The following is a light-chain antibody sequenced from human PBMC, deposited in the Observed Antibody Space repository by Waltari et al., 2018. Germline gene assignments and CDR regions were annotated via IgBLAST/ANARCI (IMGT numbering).Light chain of an antibody. V-gene: IGLV2-11*01. CDR3: CSYEGDFFYV. CDR2: DVT. J-gene: IGLJ1*01. CDR1: SRTVGNHDY. Sequence: QSALTQPRSVSGSPGQSVAISCTGTSRTVGNHDYVSWYQQHPGKAPKLITYDVTKRPSGVPDRFSGSKSGNTASLTISGLQADDEADYYCCSYEGDFFYVFGGGTTVTVL.